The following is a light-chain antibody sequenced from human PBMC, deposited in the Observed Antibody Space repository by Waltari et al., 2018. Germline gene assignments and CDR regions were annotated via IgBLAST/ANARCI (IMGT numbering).Light chain of an antibody. CDR1: QSISSY. J-gene: IGKJ5*01. CDR2: DAS. Sequence: EIVLTQSPATLSLSPGDRATLSCRASQSISSYVAWYQQKPGQAPRLLIYDASNRATGIPARFSGSGSGTDFTLTISSLQPEDFAVYYCQQRSNWPPSITFGQGTRLEIK. V-gene: IGKV3-11*01. CDR3: QQRSNWPPSIT.